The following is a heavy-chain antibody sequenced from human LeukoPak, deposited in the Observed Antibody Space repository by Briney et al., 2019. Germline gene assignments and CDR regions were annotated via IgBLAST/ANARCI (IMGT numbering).Heavy chain of an antibody. J-gene: IGHJ3*02. CDR3: ARDGRRSTRGNKLWFGELTGVDDAFDI. CDR1: GFTFSSYA. V-gene: IGHV3-30-3*01. D-gene: IGHD3-10*01. Sequence: GGSLRLSCAASGFTFSSYAMHWVRQAPGKGLEWVAVISYDGSNKYYADSVKGRFTISRDNSKNTLYLQMNSLRAEDTAVYYCARDGRRSTRGNKLWFGELTGVDDAFDIWGQGTMVTVSS. CDR2: ISYDGSNK.